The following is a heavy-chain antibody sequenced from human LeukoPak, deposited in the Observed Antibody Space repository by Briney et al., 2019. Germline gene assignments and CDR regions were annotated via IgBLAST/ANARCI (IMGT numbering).Heavy chain of an antibody. Sequence: GGSLRLSCAASGFTFSSYGVHWVRQAPGKGLEWVAVIWYDGSNKYYADSVKGRFTISRDNSKNTLYLQMNSLRAEDTAVYYCARDVSGSYSDYWGQGTLVTVSS. CDR2: IWYDGSNK. CDR1: GFTFSSYG. V-gene: IGHV3-33*01. J-gene: IGHJ4*02. CDR3: ARDVSGSYSDY. D-gene: IGHD1-26*01.